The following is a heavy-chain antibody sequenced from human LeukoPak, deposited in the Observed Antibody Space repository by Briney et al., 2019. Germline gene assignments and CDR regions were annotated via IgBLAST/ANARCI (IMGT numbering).Heavy chain of an antibody. CDR3: AKVLVGATQGSD. V-gene: IGHV3-23*01. D-gene: IGHD1-26*01. CDR1: GFTFSSYA. CDR2: ISGSGGST. J-gene: IGHJ4*02. Sequence: TGGSLRLSCAASGFTFSSYAMSWVRQAPGKGLEWVSAISGSGGSTYYADSVKGRFTISRDNSKNTLYLQMNSLRAEDTAVYYCAKVLVGATQGSDWGQGTLVTVSS.